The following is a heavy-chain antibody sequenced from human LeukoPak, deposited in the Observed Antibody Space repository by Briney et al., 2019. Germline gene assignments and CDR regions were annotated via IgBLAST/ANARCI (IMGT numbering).Heavy chain of an antibody. J-gene: IGHJ4*02. D-gene: IGHD5/OR15-5a*01. CDR2: ISDDGGRK. V-gene: IGHV3-30*19. Sequence: GGSLRLSCAASGFTFSNHWMIWVRQTPGKGLDWVAIISDDGGRKFYADSVEGRFTISRNNSRNTLFLQMNSLRAEDTALYYCVRGVYNNGNMNDYWGQGTLVTVSS. CDR1: GFTFSNHW. CDR3: VRGVYNNGNMNDY.